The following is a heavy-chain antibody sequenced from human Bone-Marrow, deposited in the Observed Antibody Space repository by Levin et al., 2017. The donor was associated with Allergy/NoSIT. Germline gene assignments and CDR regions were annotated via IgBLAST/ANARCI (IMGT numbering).Heavy chain of an antibody. V-gene: IGHV3-11*01. J-gene: IGHJ5*02. CDR2: ISGSGTTI. CDR3: ARDRGGFAP. CDR1: GFTFSDYY. Sequence: GESLKISCEASGFTFSDYYMNWNRQAPGRGLEWVSYISGSGTTIYYAAFVKGRFTISRDNAKNSVYLQMNSLRAEDTAVYYCARDRGGFAPWGQGTLVTVSS. D-gene: IGHD5-12*01.